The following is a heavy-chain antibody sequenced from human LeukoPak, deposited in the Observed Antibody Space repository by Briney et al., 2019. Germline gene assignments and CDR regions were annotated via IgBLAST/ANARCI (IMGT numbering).Heavy chain of an antibody. CDR2: IKQDGSEK. Sequence: GGSLRLSCAASGFTFSSNWMSWVRQAPGKGLEWVANIKQDGSEKYYVDSVKGRFTISRDNAKNSLYLQMNSLRAEDTAVYYCARRMRPDGSGTCGMDVWGKGTTVTVSS. D-gene: IGHD3-10*01. J-gene: IGHJ6*04. CDR3: ARRMRPDGSGTCGMDV. V-gene: IGHV3-7*03. CDR1: GFTFSSNW.